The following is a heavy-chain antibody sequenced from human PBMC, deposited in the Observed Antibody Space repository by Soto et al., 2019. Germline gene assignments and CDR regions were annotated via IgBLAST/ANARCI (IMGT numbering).Heavy chain of an antibody. J-gene: IGHJ4*02. CDR1: GFAFSRYW. CDR2: IDPYETGI. D-gene: IGHD2-2*01. V-gene: IGHV3-74*01. CDR3: TSDTFGSRDS. Sequence: EVQLVESGGGLVQPGGSLRLSCAASGFAFSRYWMHWVRQAPGKRLVWVSRIDPYETGINYADSVKGRFTISRDNAKNTLYLQMNSLRAEDTAVYYCTSDTFGSRDSWGQGTVVTVSS.